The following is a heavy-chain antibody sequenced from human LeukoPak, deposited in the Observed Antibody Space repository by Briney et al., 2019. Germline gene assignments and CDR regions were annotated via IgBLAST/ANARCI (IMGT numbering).Heavy chain of an antibody. Sequence: SETLSLTCTVSGASVSRNYWSWIRQPPGKGLEWIAYIYDSGSTNYNPSLKSRVTISVDTSKNQFSLKLSSVTAADTAVYYCARVGGTNYYYYGMDVWGQGTTVTVSS. D-gene: IGHD1-1*01. CDR1: GASVSRNY. CDR3: ARVGGTNYYYYGMDV. V-gene: IGHV4-59*02. J-gene: IGHJ6*02. CDR2: IYDSGST.